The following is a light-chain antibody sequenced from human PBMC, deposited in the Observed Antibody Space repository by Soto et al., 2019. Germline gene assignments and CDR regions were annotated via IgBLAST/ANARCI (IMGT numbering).Light chain of an antibody. CDR1: SSDVGGDKY. V-gene: IGLV2-14*01. CDR2: DVS. CDR3: SSYTSSITLV. Sequence: QSALTQPASVSGSPGQSITISCTGTSSDVGGDKYVSWYQQHPGRAPKLLIYDVSSRPSGVSNRFSGSKSGNTASLTISGLQAEDEADYYCSSYTSSITLVFGGGTKLTVL. J-gene: IGLJ2*01.